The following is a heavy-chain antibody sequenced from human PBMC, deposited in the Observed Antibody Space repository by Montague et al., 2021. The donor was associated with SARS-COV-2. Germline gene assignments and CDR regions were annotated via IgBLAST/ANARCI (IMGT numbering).Heavy chain of an antibody. V-gene: IGHV4-34*01. CDR1: GGSFSAYY. CDR3: ARAVRRVIILSPYYAMDV. D-gene: IGHD3-10*01. Sequence: SETLSLTCAVYGGSFSAYYWNWVRQPPGKGLEWIGDINHSGRTNFNPSLKSRATVSLDTSKNQFSLKLRAVTAADTAVYYCARAVRRVIILSPYYAMDVWGQGTSVTVSS. CDR2: INHSGRT. J-gene: IGHJ6*02.